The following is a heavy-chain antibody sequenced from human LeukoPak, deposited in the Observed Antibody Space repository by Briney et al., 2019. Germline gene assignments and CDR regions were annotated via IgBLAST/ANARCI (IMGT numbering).Heavy chain of an antibody. CDR2: IYYSGST. J-gene: IGHJ4*02. Sequence: SETLSLTCTVSGGSISSGGYYWSWIRQHSGKGLEWIGYIYYSGSTYYNPSLKSRVTISVDTSKNQFSLKLSSVTAADTAVYYCARYGSGRNLDYWGQGTLVTVSS. CDR1: GGSISSGGYY. D-gene: IGHD2-15*01. V-gene: IGHV4-31*03. CDR3: ARYGSGRNLDY.